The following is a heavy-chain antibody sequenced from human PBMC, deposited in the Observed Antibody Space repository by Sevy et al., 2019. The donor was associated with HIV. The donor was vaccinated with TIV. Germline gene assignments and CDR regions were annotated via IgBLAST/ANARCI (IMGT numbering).Heavy chain of an antibody. J-gene: IGHJ6*02. CDR1: GFTFSSYA. D-gene: IGHD5-12*01. CDR3: AKTPRDGYNYYYDYGMDV. V-gene: IGHV3-23*01. Sequence: GGSLRLSCAASGFTFSSYAMSWVRQAPGKGLEWVSAISGSGGSTYYAESVKGRFTISRDTSKNTRYLQMNSLRAEDTAVYYCAKTPRDGYNYYYDYGMDVWGQGTTVTVSS. CDR2: ISGSGGST.